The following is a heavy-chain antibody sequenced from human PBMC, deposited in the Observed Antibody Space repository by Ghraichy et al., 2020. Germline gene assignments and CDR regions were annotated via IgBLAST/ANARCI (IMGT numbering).Heavy chain of an antibody. CDR1: GYSISSGYY. V-gene: IGHV4-38-2*01. CDR2: IYHSGST. Sequence: SQTLSLTCAVSGYSISSGYYWGWIRQPPGKGLEWIGSIYHSGSTYYNPSLKSRVTISVDTSKNQFSLKLSSVTAADTAVYYCARVSRDLPDYWGQGTLVTVSS. D-gene: IGHD3-3*01. J-gene: IGHJ4*02. CDR3: ARVSRDLPDY.